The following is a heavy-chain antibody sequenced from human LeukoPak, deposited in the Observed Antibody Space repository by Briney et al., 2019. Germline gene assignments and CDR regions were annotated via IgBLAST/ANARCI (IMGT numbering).Heavy chain of an antibody. CDR2: FDPEDGET. CDR3: ATGRGNHHYSDRRPAGFDY. D-gene: IGHD3-22*01. J-gene: IGHJ4*02. V-gene: IGHV1-24*01. Sequence: ASVKVSCKVSGYTLTELSMHWVRQAPGKGLEWMGGFDPEDGETIYAQKFQGRVTMTEDTSTDTVYMELSSLRSEDTAVYYCATGRGNHHYSDRRPAGFDYWGQGTLVTVSS. CDR1: GYTLTELS.